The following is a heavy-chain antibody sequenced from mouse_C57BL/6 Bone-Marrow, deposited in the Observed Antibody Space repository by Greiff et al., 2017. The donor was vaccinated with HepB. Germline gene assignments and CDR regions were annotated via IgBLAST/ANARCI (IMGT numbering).Heavy chain of an antibody. Sequence: QVQLQQSGAELARPGASVKLSCKASGYTFTSYGISWVKQRTGQGLEWIGELYPRSGDTYYNEKFKVKATLTADKSSSTSYMELCRLTSEDAAVYFCAREARLNPWFAYWGQGTLVTVSA. J-gene: IGHJ3*01. CDR2: LYPRSGDT. V-gene: IGHV1-81*01. CDR1: GYTFTSYG. CDR3: AREARLNPWFAY.